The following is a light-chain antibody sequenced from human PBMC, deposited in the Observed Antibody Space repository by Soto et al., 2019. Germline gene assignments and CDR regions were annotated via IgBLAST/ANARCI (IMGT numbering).Light chain of an antibody. V-gene: IGKV1-27*01. Sequence: QMTQSPSSLSASLGDRATITCRASQGISNNLAWYQQKPGKVPKLLIYAASTMQSGVPSRFSGSGSGTDFSLTISSLQPEDVAIYYCQKYNNGPRPFGQGTKVEIK. CDR3: QKYNNGPRP. CDR2: AAS. J-gene: IGKJ1*01. CDR1: QGISNN.